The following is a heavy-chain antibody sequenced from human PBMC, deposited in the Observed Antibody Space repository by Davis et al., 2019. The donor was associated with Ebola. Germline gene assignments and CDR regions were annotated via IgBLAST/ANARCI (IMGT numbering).Heavy chain of an antibody. CDR2: IIPIFGTA. J-gene: IGHJ6*03. D-gene: IGHD2-2*02. V-gene: IGHV1-69*13. CDR1: GYTFTSYG. Sequence: SVKVSCKASGYTFTSYGISWVRQAPGQGLEWMGGIIPIFGTANYAQKFQGRVTITADESTSTAYMELSSLRSEDTAVYYCAIVVVPAAIGYYYMDVWGKGTTVTVSS. CDR3: AIVVVPAAIGYYYMDV.